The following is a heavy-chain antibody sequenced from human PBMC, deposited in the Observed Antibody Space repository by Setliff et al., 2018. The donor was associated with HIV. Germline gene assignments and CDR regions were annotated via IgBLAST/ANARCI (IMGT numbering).Heavy chain of an antibody. CDR3: ARVLYRGSGSYYSDY. D-gene: IGHD3-10*01. CDR2: IYTSGST. Sequence: PSETLSLTCTVSGGSISSGSYYWSWIRQPAGKGLEWIGRIYTSGSTYYNPSLKSRVTISVDTSKNQFSLKLSSVTAADTAVYYCARVLYRGSGSYYSDYWGQGTLVTVSS. V-gene: IGHV4-61*02. J-gene: IGHJ4*02. CDR1: GGSISSGSYY.